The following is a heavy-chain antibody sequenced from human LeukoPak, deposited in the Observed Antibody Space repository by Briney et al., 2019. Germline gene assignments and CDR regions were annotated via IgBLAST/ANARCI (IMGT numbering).Heavy chain of an antibody. CDR2: IYHSGST. Sequence: SETLSLTCAVSGYSISSGYYWGWIRQPPGKGLEWIGSIYHSGSTYYNPSLKSRVTISEDTSKNQFSLKLSPVTAADTAVYYCARLWPFSEGYFDYWGQGTLVTVSS. D-gene: IGHD2-21*01. CDR3: ARLWPFSEGYFDY. J-gene: IGHJ4*02. V-gene: IGHV4-38-2*01. CDR1: GYSISSGYY.